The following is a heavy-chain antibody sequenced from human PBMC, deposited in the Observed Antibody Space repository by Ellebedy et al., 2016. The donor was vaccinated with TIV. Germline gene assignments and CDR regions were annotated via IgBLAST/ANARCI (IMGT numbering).Heavy chain of an antibody. Sequence: SETLSLXXTVSGGPLSTDFWTWIRQPAGKGLEWIGRVNSRGTTNYNPSLKSRVTMSVDTSKNQFSLKLSSVTAADTAVYYCARDLSGIDYWGQGTLVTVSS. V-gene: IGHV4-4*07. CDR1: GGPLSTDF. J-gene: IGHJ4*02. D-gene: IGHD2/OR15-2a*01. CDR2: VNSRGTT. CDR3: ARDLSGIDY.